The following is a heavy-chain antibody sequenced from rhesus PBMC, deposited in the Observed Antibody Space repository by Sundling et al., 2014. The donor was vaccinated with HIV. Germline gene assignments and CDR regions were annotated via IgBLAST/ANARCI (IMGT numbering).Heavy chain of an antibody. D-gene: IGHD3-16*01. Sequence: EVQLVESGGGLAKPGGSLRLSCAASGFSFSDYYMHWVRLAPGKGLEWVSDISYTGGNTYYADSVKGRFTISRENAKNTLYLQMDSLRAEDTAVYYCARGGYYSGSALFYWSQGVLVTVSS. CDR1: GFSFSDYY. CDR2: ISYTGGNT. CDR3: ARGGYYSGSALFY. J-gene: IGHJ4*01. V-gene: IGHV3-59*01.